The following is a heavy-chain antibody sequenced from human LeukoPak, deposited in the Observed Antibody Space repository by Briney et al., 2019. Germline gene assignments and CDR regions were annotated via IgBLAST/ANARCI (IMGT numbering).Heavy chain of an antibody. J-gene: IGHJ4*02. CDR2: ISYDGSNK. CDR1: GFTFSSYG. D-gene: IGHD2-21*02. CDR3: AKDFYCGGDCYAIDY. Sequence: PGRSLTLSCAASGFTFSSYGMHWVRQAPGKGLEWVAIISYDGSNKYYADSVKGRFTISRDNSKNTLYLQMNSLRAEDTAVYYCAKDFYCGGDCYAIDYWGQGTLVTVSS. V-gene: IGHV3-30*18.